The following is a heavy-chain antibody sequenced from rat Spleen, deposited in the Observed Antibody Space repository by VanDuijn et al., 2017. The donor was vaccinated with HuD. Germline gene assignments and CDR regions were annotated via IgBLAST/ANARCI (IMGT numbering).Heavy chain of an antibody. V-gene: IGHV5S10*01. CDR3: ARRFDFDH. Sequence: EVQLVESGGGLLQPGGSLNLSCTASGFTFSDYYMAWVRQAPTKGLEWVATISYDGRRNYYRDSVKGRFTISRDYAQNTLYLQMDSLRSEDTATYYCARRFDFDHWGQGVMVTVSS. CDR1: GFTFSDYY. D-gene: IGHD4-1*01. J-gene: IGHJ2*01. CDR2: ISYDGRRN.